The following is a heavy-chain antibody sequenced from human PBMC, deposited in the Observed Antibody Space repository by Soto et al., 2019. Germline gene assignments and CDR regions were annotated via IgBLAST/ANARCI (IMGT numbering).Heavy chain of an antibody. Sequence: ASVKVSCKASGYTFTSYSISWVRQAPGQGLEWMGWISAYNGNTNYAQKLQGRVTMTTDTSTSTAYMELRSLRSDDTAVYYCARRVVAAGHSHLLFYYYGRDVWGHGTTVTVS. D-gene: IGHD6-13*01. V-gene: IGHV1-18*04. J-gene: IGHJ6*02. CDR1: GYTFTSYS. CDR2: ISAYNGNT. CDR3: ARRVVAAGHSHLLFYYYGRDV.